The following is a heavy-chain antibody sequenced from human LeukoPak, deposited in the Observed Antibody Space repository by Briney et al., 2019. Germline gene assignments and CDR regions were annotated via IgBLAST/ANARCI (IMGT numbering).Heavy chain of an antibody. D-gene: IGHD3-22*01. J-gene: IGHJ4*02. V-gene: IGHV4-61*02. Sequence: SETLSPTCTVSGGSISSSSYYWSWIRQPAGKGLEWIGRIYTSGSTNYNPSLKSRVTISVDTSKNQFSLQLSSVTAADTAVYYCARSLSSGYYYFDYWGQGTLVTVSS. CDR2: IYTSGST. CDR1: GGSISSSSYY. CDR3: ARSLSSGYYYFDY.